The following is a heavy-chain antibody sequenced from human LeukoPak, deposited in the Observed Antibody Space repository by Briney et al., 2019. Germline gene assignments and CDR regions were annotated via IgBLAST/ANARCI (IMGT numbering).Heavy chain of an antibody. CDR3: ATAYRTGAFDI. Sequence: ASVNVSCKASGYTFTRYYMHWVRQAPGQGLEWMGWINPNSGGTKYAQKFQGRVTMTRDTSISTVYMELSRLRSDDTAVYYCATAYRTGAFDIWGQGTMVTVSS. J-gene: IGHJ3*02. D-gene: IGHD1-14*01. CDR1: GYTFTRYY. CDR2: INPNSGGT. V-gene: IGHV1-2*02.